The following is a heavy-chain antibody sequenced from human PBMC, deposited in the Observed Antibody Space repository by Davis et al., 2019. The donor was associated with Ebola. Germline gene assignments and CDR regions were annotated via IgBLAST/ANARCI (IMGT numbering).Heavy chain of an antibody. J-gene: IGHJ6*02. Sequence: GGSLRLSCKGSGYSFTSYWIGWVRQMPGKGLEWMGIIYPGDSDTRYSPSFQGQVTISADKSISTAYLQWSSLKASDTAMYYCARHPYCSGGSCSDGMDVWGQGTTVTVSS. CDR2: IYPGDSDT. CDR3: ARHPYCSGGSCSDGMDV. D-gene: IGHD2-15*01. V-gene: IGHV5-51*01. CDR1: GYSFTSYW.